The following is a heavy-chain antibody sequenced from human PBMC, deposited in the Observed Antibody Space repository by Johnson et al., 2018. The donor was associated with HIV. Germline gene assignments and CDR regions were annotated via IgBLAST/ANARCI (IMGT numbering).Heavy chain of an antibody. J-gene: IGHJ3*02. Sequence: AAGGVTVSNNYMSWVRRAPGKGLEWVSGINWNGGNTNYADSVRGRFTISRDNAKKSLYLQMNNLRAEDTALYYCARVRRWLQPADAFDIWGQGTMVTVSS. CDR3: ARVRRWLQPADAFDI. CDR1: GVTVSNNY. D-gene: IGHD5-24*01. CDR2: INWNGGNT. V-gene: IGHV3-20*04.